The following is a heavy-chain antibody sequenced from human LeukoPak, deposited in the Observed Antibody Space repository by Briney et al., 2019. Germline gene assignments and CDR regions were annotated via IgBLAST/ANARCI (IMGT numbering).Heavy chain of an antibody. CDR1: GFTFSSYA. D-gene: IGHD3-22*01. CDR2: IRYDGRNK. CDR3: AREAFVKSGYYPLDY. V-gene: IGHV3-30*02. J-gene: IGHJ4*02. Sequence: HPGGSLRLSCAASGFTFSSYAMHWVRQAPGKGLEWLTFIRYDGRNKYYADSLKGRFTISRDDSKNTLYLQMNSLRADDTAVYYCAREAFVKSGYYPLDYWGQGTLVTVSS.